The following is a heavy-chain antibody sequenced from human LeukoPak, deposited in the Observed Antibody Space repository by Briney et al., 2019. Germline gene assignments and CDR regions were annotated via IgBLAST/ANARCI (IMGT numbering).Heavy chain of an antibody. J-gene: IGHJ5*02. V-gene: IGHV3-23*01. CDR3: AKVVRGVIRWFDP. Sequence: PGGSLRLSCAASGFTITTYAMSWVRQAPGKGLECVSTISGSGVGAYYADSVKGRFTISRDNSNNTLYLQMNSLRAEDTAVYYCAKVVRGVIRWFDPWGQGTLVTVSS. D-gene: IGHD3-10*01. CDR2: ISGSGVGA. CDR1: GFTITTYA.